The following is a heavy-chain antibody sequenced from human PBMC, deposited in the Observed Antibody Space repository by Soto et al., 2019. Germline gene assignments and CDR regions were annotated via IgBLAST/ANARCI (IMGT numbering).Heavy chain of an antibody. CDR2: IYYSGST. Sequence: SETLSLTCTVSGGSISSYYWSWIRQPPGKGLEWIGYIYYSGSTNYNPSLKSRVTISVDTSKNQFPLKLSSVTAADTAVYYCARVFMMTFGGVIVTGYYMDVWGKGTTVTVSS. D-gene: IGHD3-16*02. CDR1: GGSISSYY. J-gene: IGHJ6*03. CDR3: ARVFMMTFGGVIVTGYYMDV. V-gene: IGHV4-59*01.